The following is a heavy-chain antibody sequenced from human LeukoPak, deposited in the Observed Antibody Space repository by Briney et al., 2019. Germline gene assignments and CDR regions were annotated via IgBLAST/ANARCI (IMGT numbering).Heavy chain of an antibody. CDR2: IYHSGST. V-gene: IGHV4-39*07. CDR3: ARAHDRAVADY. Sequence: SETLSLTCTVSGGSISSSSYYWGWIRQPPGKGLEWIGSIYHSGSTYYNPSLKSRVTISVDTSKNQFSLKLSSVTAADTAVYYCARAHDRAVADYWGQGTLVTVSS. J-gene: IGHJ4*02. D-gene: IGHD6-19*01. CDR1: GGSISSSSYY.